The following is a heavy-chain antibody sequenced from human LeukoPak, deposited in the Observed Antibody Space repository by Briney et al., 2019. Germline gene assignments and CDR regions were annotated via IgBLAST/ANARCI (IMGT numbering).Heavy chain of an antibody. Sequence: SETLSLTCTVSGGSVSGGIYYWGWLRQPPGKGLEWIGNVHYTGSTFYSPSLKSRVTISVDTSKNQFSLKLSSVTAADTALYYCARHDRRGDFWGQGILVTVSS. V-gene: IGHV4-39*01. CDR3: ARHDRRGDF. D-gene: IGHD2-21*01. CDR1: GGSVSGGIYY. J-gene: IGHJ4*02. CDR2: VHYTGST.